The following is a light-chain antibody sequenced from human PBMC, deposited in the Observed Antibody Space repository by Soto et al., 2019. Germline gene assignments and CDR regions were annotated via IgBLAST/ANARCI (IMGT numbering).Light chain of an antibody. Sequence: EIVLTQSPGTLSLSPGEGATLSCRASQSVSSSYLAWYQQKPGQAPRLLIYGASSRATGIPDRFSGSGSGTDFTLTISRLEPEDFAVYYCQQYGSSAWTFGQGAKVDTK. CDR1: QSVSSSY. CDR3: QQYGSSAWT. V-gene: IGKV3-20*01. J-gene: IGKJ1*01. CDR2: GAS.